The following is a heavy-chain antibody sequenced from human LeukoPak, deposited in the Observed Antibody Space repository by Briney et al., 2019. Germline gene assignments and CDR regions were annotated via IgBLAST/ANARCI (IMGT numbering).Heavy chain of an antibody. D-gene: IGHD3-10*01. CDR1: GYSFTSYW. J-gene: IGHJ4*02. Sequence: GESLKISCKGSGYSFTSYWIGWVRQMPGKGLEWMGIIYPGDSDTRYSPSFQGQVTISADKSISTAYLQWSSLKASDTAMYYCARLPPSGYGSGSYPDYWGQGTLVTVSS. CDR2: IYPGDSDT. CDR3: ARLPPSGYGSGSYPDY. V-gene: IGHV5-51*01.